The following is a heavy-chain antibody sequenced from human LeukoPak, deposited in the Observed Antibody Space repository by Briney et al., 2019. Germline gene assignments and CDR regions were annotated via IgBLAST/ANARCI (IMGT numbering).Heavy chain of an antibody. CDR2: ISSSSSYI. Sequence: KPGGSLRLSCAASGFTFSSYSMNWVRQAPGKGLEWVSSISSSSSYIYYADSVKGRFTISRDNAKNSLYLQMNSLRAEDTAVYYCARVWDGYNNRDYWGQGTLVTVSS. D-gene: IGHD5-24*01. V-gene: IGHV3-21*01. J-gene: IGHJ4*02. CDR3: ARVWDGYNNRDY. CDR1: GFTFSSYS.